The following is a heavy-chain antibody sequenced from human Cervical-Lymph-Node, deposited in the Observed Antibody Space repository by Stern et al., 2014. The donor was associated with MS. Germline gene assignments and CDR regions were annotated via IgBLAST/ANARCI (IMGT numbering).Heavy chain of an antibody. CDR2: IIPMFGTS. Sequence: QLVQSGAEVKEPGSSVKVSCKASGGTFSRYAFSWVRQAPGQGLEWMGGIIPMFGTSNYAQKFRGRATMTADKSTNTAYLELSSLRSEDTAVYYCARDRVLQAFDIWGQGTLVTVSS. D-gene: IGHD3-3*01. CDR3: ARDRVLQAFDI. CDR1: GGTFSRYA. J-gene: IGHJ3*02. V-gene: IGHV1-69*06.